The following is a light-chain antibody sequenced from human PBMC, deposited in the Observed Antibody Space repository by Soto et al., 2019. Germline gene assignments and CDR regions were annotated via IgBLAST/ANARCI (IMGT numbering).Light chain of an antibody. CDR3: QKRNTWPPIT. CDR2: GAS. CDR1: QSVSSD. V-gene: IGKV3-11*01. Sequence: MTQSPATLSGSLGERSTLSCRSSQSVSSDLAWYHQKPGQAPRLLIYGASRRASGVPARFSGSGSGTDFTLTISSLEPEDFALYYCQKRNTWPPITVGQGTQLEIK. J-gene: IGKJ5*01.